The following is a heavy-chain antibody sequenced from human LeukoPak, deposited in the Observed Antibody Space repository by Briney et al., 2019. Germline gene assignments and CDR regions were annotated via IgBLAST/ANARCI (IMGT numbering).Heavy chain of an antibody. D-gene: IGHD3-16*01. J-gene: IGHJ4*02. CDR1: GFTFSNYG. Sequence: GGSLRLSCAASGFTFSNYGMSWVRQAPGKGLEWVSAITASSSSTHDADSVQGRFTISRDNSKNTLYLQMNSLRAEDTAVYYCARDRGEFTFDYWGQGTLVTVSS. CDR3: ARDRGEFTFDY. V-gene: IGHV3-23*01. CDR2: ITASSSST.